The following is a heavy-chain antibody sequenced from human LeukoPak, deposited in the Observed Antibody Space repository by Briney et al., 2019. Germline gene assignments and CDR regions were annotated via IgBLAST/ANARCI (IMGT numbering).Heavy chain of an antibody. V-gene: IGHV3-33*01. CDR1: GFTFSSYG. CDR3: ARVRTNYYDSRDAFDI. D-gene: IGHD3-22*01. Sequence: GGSLRLSRAASGFTFSSYGMHWVRQAPGKGLEWVAVIWYDGSNKYYADSVKGRFTISRDNSKNTLYLQMNSLRAEDTAVYYCARVRTNYYDSRDAFDIWGRGTMVTVSS. J-gene: IGHJ3*02. CDR2: IWYDGSNK.